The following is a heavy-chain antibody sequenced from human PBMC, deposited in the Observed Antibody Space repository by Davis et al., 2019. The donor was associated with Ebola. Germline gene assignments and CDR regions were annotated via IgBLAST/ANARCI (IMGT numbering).Heavy chain of an antibody. J-gene: IGHJ4*02. V-gene: IGHV1-18*04. D-gene: IGHD6-13*01. Sequence: ASVKVSCKASGYTFTSYGISWVRQAPGQGLEWMGWISAYNGNTNYAQRLQGRVTMTTDTSTRTAYMELRSLRSDDTAVYYCAPQRSRGGSWSSFDYWGQGTLVTVSS. CDR2: ISAYNGNT. CDR1: GYTFTSYG. CDR3: APQRSRGGSWSSFDY.